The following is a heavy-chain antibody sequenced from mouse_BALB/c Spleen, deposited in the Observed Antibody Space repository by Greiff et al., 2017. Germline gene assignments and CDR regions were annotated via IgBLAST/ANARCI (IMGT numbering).Heavy chain of an antibody. J-gene: IGHJ3*01. Sequence: VQLQQSGPELVKPGASVKISCKASGYAFSTSWMNWVKQRAGKGLEWIGRIYPGDGDTNYTGKFKGMATLTADKSSSTAYMPLRSLTSVDSEVYVGESCAGGASWFDYWGQGTTVTVSA. D-gene: IGHD3-1*01. CDR1: GYAFSTSW. CDR3: ESCAGGASWFDY. V-gene: IGHV1-82*01. CDR2: IYPGDGDT.